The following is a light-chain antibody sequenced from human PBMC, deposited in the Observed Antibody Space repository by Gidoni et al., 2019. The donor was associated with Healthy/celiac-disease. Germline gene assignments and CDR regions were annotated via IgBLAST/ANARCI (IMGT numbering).Light chain of an antibody. V-gene: IGLV2-14*01. J-gene: IGLJ2*01. CDR1: SSDVGGYNY. CDR2: DVS. Sequence: QSALTQPASVSGSPGQSITISCTGTSSDVGGYNYVSWYQQHPGKAPKLMIYDVSNRPSGVSNRFSGSKSGNTVSLTISGLQPEDEADYYCSSYTSSSTPVVFGGGTKLTVL. CDR3: SSYTSSSTPVV.